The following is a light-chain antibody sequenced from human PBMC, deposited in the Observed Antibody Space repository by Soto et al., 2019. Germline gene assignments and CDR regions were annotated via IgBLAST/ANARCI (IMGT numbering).Light chain of an antibody. CDR1: QSVSSN. J-gene: IGKJ5*01. CDR3: QQYNNWPPIT. V-gene: IGKV3D-15*01. Sequence: EIVMTQSPATLSVSPGERATLSCRASQSVSSNLAWYQQKPGQAPRLLIYGASIRDTGIPARFSGSGSGTELTLTVSSLQSEDFAVYYCQQYNNWPPITVGQGTRLEIK. CDR2: GAS.